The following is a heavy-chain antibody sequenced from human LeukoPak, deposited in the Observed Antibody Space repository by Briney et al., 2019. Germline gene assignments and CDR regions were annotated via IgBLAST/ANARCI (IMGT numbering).Heavy chain of an antibody. V-gene: IGHV3-48*01. CDR2: IDSSSSTI. D-gene: IGHD3-16*02. Sequence: GGSLRLSCAVSGFPFTTYNMNWVRQAPGKGLEWVSYIDSSSSTIYYADSVKGRFTVSRDNAKNSLDLQMNSLRSEDTAVYYCVRDRGISFYFDYWGQGTLVTVSS. CDR1: GFPFTTYN. CDR3: VRDRGISFYFDY. J-gene: IGHJ4*02.